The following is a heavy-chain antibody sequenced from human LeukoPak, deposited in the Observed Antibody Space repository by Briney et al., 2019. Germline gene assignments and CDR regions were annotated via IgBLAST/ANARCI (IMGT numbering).Heavy chain of an antibody. CDR3: AKERYDSSGSSDY. D-gene: IGHD3-22*01. CDR2: ISWNSGSI. CDR1: GFTFDDYA. Sequence: GRSLRLSCAASGFTFDDYAMHWVRQAPGKGLEWVSGISWNSGSIGYADSVKGRFTISRDNAKNSLYLQMNSLRAEDTALYYCAKERYDSSGSSDYWGQGTLVTVSS. J-gene: IGHJ4*02. V-gene: IGHV3-9*01.